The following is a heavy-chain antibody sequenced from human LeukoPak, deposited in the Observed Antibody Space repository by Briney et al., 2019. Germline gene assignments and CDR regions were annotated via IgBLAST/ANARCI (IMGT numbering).Heavy chain of an antibody. V-gene: IGHV4-34*01. CDR2: INHSGST. Sequence: SETLSLTCAVYGGSFSGYYWSWIRQPPGKGLEWIGEINHSGSTNYNPSLKSRVTISVDTSKNQFSLKLSSVTAADTAVYYCARDYYDSSGYYAQDYWGQGTLVTVSS. CDR3: ARDYYDSSGYYAQDY. CDR1: GGSFSGYY. D-gene: IGHD3-22*01. J-gene: IGHJ4*02.